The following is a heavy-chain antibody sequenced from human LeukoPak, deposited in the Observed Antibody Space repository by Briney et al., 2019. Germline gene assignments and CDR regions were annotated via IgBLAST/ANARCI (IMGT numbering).Heavy chain of an antibody. J-gene: IGHJ6*03. CDR1: GFTFSSYA. V-gene: IGHV3-30*04. Sequence: GGSLRLSCAASGFTFSSYAMHGVRQAPGKGREWMAVISYDGSNKYYPDSVQGRFTISRDNSKNKLYLQMNRMRTEDTAVYYCESARSDGSGCLRYYCYTDVWGKGTMVTVSS. CDR2: ISYDGSNK. CDR3: ESARSDGSGCLRYYCYTDV. D-gene: IGHD3-10*01.